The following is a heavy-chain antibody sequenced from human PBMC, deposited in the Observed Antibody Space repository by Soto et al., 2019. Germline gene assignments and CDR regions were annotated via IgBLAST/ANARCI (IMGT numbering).Heavy chain of an antibody. D-gene: IGHD6-19*01. CDR3: AKGFWAVAGTRYFDY. Sequence: GSLRLSCAASGFTFSNYAMNWVRQAPGKGLEWVSVISGSGDSTYYADSVKGRFTISRDNSKNTLYLQMNSLRAEDTAVYYCAKGFWAVAGTRYFDYWGQGTLVTVSS. J-gene: IGHJ4*02. CDR1: GFTFSNYA. V-gene: IGHV3-23*01. CDR2: ISGSGDST.